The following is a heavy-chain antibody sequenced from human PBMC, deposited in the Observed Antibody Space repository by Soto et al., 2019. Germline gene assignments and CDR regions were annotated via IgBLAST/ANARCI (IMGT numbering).Heavy chain of an antibody. CDR2: IYSGGST. D-gene: IGHD1-26*01. CDR1: GFTVSSNY. V-gene: IGHV3-53*02. CDR3: ARVVSGGSYYYGY. J-gene: IGHJ4*02. Sequence: EVQLVETGGGLIQPGGSLRLSCAASGFTVSSNYMSWVRQAPGKGLEWVSVIYSGGSTYYADSVKGRFTISRDNSKNTLYLQMNSLSAEDTAVYYCARVVSGGSYYYGYWGQGTLVTVSS.